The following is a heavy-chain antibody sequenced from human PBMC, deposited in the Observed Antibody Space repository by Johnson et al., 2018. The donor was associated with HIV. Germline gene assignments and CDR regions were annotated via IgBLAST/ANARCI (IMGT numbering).Heavy chain of an antibody. J-gene: IGHJ3*02. D-gene: IGHD3/OR15-3a*01. Sequence: VQLVESGGTLVQPGGSLRLSCAASGFTFSTYALNWVRQAPGKGLEWVSAISGSGGSTYYADSVKGRFTISRDNSKNTLYLQMNSLRVDDTAVYHCAKGPAAVFGLVADIWGQGTKVTVSS. CDR2: ISGSGGST. CDR1: GFTFSTYA. CDR3: AKGPAAVFGLVADI. V-gene: IGHV3-23*04.